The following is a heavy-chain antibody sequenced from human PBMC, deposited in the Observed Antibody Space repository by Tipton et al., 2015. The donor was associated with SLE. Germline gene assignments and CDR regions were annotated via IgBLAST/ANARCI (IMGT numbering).Heavy chain of an antibody. D-gene: IGHD3-10*01. CDR1: GFTVSSNY. CDR3: ARDRGVQGGFLDY. Sequence: SLRLSCAASGFTVSSNYMSWVRQAPGKGLEWVSVIYSGGSTYYADSVKGRFTISRDNSKNTLYLQMNSLRAEDTAVYYCARDRGVQGGFLDYWGQGTLVTVSS. V-gene: IGHV3-53*05. J-gene: IGHJ4*02. CDR2: IYSGGST.